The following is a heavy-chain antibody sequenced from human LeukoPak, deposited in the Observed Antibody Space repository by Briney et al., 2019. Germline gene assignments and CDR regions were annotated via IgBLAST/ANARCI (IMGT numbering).Heavy chain of an antibody. CDR3: AELGITMIGGV. D-gene: IGHD3-10*02. V-gene: IGHV3-48*03. Sequence: GGSLTLSCAASGFTFSSYEMNWVRQAPGQGLEGVSYISSSGSTKYYADSVKGRFTIPRDNAKDSLYLQMNSLRVEDKAVYYCAELGITMIGGVWGKGTPVTISS. CDR2: ISSSGSTK. CDR1: GFTFSSYE. J-gene: IGHJ6*04.